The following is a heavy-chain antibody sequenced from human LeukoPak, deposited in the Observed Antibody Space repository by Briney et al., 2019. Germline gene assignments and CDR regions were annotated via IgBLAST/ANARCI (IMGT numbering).Heavy chain of an antibody. CDR1: GYSFTSYW. Sequence: GESLRISCKGSGYSFTSYWISWVRQMPGKGLEWMGRIDPSDSYTNYSPSFQGHVTISADKSISTAYLQWSSLKASDTAMYYCASSRIAAAGQGTIDIWGQGTTVTVSS. CDR2: IDPSDSYT. CDR3: ASSRIAAAGQGTIDI. D-gene: IGHD6-13*01. J-gene: IGHJ3*02. V-gene: IGHV5-10-1*01.